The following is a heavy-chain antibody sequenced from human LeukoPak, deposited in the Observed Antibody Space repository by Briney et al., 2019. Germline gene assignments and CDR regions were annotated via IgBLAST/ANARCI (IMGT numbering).Heavy chain of an antibody. CDR2: INHSGST. CDR1: GGSLSGYY. J-gene: IGHJ6*02. V-gene: IGHV4-34*01. Sequence: SETLSLTCAVYGGSLSGYYWSWIRQPPGKGLEWIGEINHSGSTNYNPSLKSRVTISVDTSKNQFSLKLSSVTAADTAVYYCARGGTNNYYYYYGMDVWGQGTTVTVSS. D-gene: IGHD2-8*01. CDR3: ARGGTNNYYYYYGMDV.